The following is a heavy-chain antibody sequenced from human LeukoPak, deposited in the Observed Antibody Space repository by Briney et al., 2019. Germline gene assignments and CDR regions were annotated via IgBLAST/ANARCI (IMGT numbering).Heavy chain of an antibody. CDR1: GFTFSRYG. CDR2: ISYDESNK. J-gene: IGHJ4*02. CDR3: AKALYATEAIDY. D-gene: IGHD2-2*02. V-gene: IGHV3-30*18. Sequence: GGSVRLSCAASGFTFSRYGMHWVRQAPGKGLEWVAVISYDESNKYYGDSVKGRFTISRDNSKNTLYLQMNSLRAEDTAVYYCAKALYATEAIDYWGKGTLVTVSS.